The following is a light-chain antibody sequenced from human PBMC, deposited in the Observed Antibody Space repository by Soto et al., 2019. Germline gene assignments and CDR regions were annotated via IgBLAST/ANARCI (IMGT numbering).Light chain of an antibody. V-gene: IGLV2-14*01. J-gene: IGLJ2*01. Sequence: QCALTQPASVSGSPGQSITISCTGTSINVGGYNYVSWYQQHPGKAPKLMIYDVSNRPSGVSNRFSGSKSGNTASLTISGLQAEDEADYYCSSYTSSSTLVVFGGGTKLTDL. CDR2: DVS. CDR1: SINVGGYNY. CDR3: SSYTSSSTLVV.